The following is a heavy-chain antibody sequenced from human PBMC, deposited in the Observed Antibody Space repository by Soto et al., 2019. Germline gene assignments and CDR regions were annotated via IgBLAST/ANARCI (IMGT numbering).Heavy chain of an antibody. Sequence: QVQLVQSGAEVKKPGASVKVSCKASGYTFISYDINWVRQATGQGLEWMGWMNPNTGDTGYAQKFQGRVTMTRNTSINPANLELSSLRSDDTAVYLRARGDGYIFDYWGQGTLVTVSS. CDR1: GYTFISYD. CDR3: ARGDGYIFDY. CDR2: MNPNTGDT. J-gene: IGHJ4*02. V-gene: IGHV1-8*01. D-gene: IGHD5-12*01.